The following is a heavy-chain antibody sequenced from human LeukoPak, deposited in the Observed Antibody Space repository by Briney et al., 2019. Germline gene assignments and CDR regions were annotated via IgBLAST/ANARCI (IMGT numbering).Heavy chain of an antibody. J-gene: IGHJ2*01. CDR1: GGSISSGGYS. Sequence: SETLSLTCAVSGGSISSGGYSWSWIRQPPGKGLEWIEYIYHSGSTYYNPSLKSRVTISVDRSKNQFSLKLSSVSAADTAVYYCARDLTTRGWYFDLWGRGTLVTVSS. V-gene: IGHV4-30-2*01. D-gene: IGHD3-9*01. CDR3: ARDLTTRGWYFDL. CDR2: IYHSGST.